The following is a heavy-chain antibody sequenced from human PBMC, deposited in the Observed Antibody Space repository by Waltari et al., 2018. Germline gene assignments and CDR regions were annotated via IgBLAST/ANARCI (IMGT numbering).Heavy chain of an antibody. D-gene: IGHD2-8*02. Sequence: EVQLVESGGGLVQPGGSLRLSCAASGFTFDNYVMNWVRQAPGKGLGWVSGIRGGGFSTYYADSVKGRFTISRDNSKNMLFLQMNGLRADDTALYYCARDRIRYCSGGICYSEGAFDIWGQGTMVTVSS. CDR1: GFTFDNYV. CDR3: ARDRIRYCSGGICYSEGAFDI. CDR2: IRGGGFST. J-gene: IGHJ3*02. V-gene: IGHV3-23*04.